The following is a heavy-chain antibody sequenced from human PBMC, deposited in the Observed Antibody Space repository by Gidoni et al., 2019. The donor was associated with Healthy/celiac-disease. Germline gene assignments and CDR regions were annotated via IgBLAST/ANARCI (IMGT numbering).Heavy chain of an antibody. CDR2: IYSGGST. D-gene: IGHD2-2*01. CDR3: ARQETLGYCSSTSCRAMDV. CDR1: GFPVSSTN. V-gene: IGHV3-66*04. J-gene: IGHJ6*02. Sequence: EVQLVESGGGLVQPGGSLRLPCAASGFPVSSTNMSWVRQAPGKGLEWVSVIYSGGSTYYADSVKGRFTISRDNSKNTLYLQMNSLRAEDTAVYYCARQETLGYCSSTSCRAMDVWGQGTTVTVSS.